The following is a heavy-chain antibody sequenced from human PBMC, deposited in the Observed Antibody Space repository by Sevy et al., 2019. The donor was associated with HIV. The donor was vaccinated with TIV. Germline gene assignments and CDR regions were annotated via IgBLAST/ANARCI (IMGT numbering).Heavy chain of an antibody. CDR1: GYSISSGYY. CDR3: AREGPLDIVVVVAARAPYNWFDP. Sequence: SETLSLTCAVSGYSISSGYYLGWIRQPPGKGLEWIGSIYHSGSTYYNPSLKSRVTISVDTSKNQFSLKLSSVTAADTAVYYCAREGPLDIVVVVAARAPYNWFDPWGQGTLVTVSS. D-gene: IGHD2-15*01. CDR2: IYHSGST. J-gene: IGHJ5*02. V-gene: IGHV4-38-2*02.